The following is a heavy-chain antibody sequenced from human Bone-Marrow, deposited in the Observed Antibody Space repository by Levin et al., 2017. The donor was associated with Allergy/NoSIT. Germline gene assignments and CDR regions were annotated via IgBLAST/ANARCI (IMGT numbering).Heavy chain of an antibody. Sequence: ASVKVSCKASGYTFTGYYMHWVRQAPGQGLEWMGWINPNSGGTNYAQKFQGRVTMTRDTSISTAYMELSRLRSDDTAVYYCARDMRGYCSSTSCYFDGMDVWGQGTTVTVSS. V-gene: IGHV1-2*02. D-gene: IGHD2-2*01. CDR1: GYTFTGYY. J-gene: IGHJ6*02. CDR3: ARDMRGYCSSTSCYFDGMDV. CDR2: INPNSGGT.